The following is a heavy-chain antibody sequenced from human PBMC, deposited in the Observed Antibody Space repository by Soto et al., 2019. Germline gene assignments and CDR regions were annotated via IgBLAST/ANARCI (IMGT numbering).Heavy chain of an antibody. V-gene: IGHV4-30-2*01. J-gene: IGHJ2*01. CDR2: IYQSGST. Sequence: PSETLSITCAVCGDSISSGGYSWSWIRQPPGKGLEWIGYIYQSGSTYYNPSLKSRVTISVDWSKNQFALELSSVTAADTAVYYCARESRSSRYDSSGYSQFWFFDLWGRGTLVTVS. CDR3: ARESRSSRYDSSGYSQFWFFDL. D-gene: IGHD3-22*01. CDR1: GDSISSGGYS.